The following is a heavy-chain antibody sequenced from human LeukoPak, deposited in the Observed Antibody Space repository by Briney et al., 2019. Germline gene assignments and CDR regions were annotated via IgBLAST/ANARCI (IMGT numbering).Heavy chain of an antibody. V-gene: IGHV4-59*01. CDR1: GGSISSYY. Sequence: KSSETLSLTCTVSGGSISSYYWSWIRQPPGKGLEWIGYIYYSGSTNYNPSLKSRVTISVDTSKNQFSLKLSSVTAADTAVYYCARGMALWFDAYYYYYMDVWGKGTTVTVSS. J-gene: IGHJ6*03. D-gene: IGHD3-10*01. CDR2: IYYSGST. CDR3: ARGMALWFDAYYYYYMDV.